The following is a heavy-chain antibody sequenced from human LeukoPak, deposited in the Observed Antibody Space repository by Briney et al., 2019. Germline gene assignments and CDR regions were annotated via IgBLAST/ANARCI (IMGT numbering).Heavy chain of an antibody. CDR1: GFTFSTRS. Sequence: GGSLRLSCAASGFTFSTRSMNWVRQAPGKGLEWVSYISSSSDIIHYADSVKGRFTISRDNAKNSLYLQMNSLRAEDTAVYYCAREPFWSGYYSNLHFDYWGQGTLVTVSS. CDR3: AREPFWSGYYSNLHFDY. D-gene: IGHD3-3*01. J-gene: IGHJ4*02. CDR2: ISSSSDII. V-gene: IGHV3-48*04.